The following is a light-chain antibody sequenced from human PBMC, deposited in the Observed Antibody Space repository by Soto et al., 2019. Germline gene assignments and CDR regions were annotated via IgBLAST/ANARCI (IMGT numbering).Light chain of an antibody. CDR2: GAS. CDR3: QQYNNWPLT. J-gene: IGKJ4*01. Sequence: ELVLTQSPVSVSGSPAKRAMVSCRASQSVSSNLAWYQQKPGQAPRLLIYGASTRATGIPARFSGSGSGTEFTLTISSLQSEDFVVYYCQQYNNWPLTFGGGTKVDIK. CDR1: QSVSSN. V-gene: IGKV3-15*01.